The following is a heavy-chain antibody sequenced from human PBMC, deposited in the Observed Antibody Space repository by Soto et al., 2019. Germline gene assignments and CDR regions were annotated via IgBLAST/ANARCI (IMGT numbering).Heavy chain of an antibody. CDR2: IYYSGST. Sequence: ETLSLTCTVSGGSISSYYWSWIRQPPGKGLEWIGYIYYSGSTNYNLSLKSRVTISVDTSKNQFSLKLSSVTAADTAVYYCAREGVSSSWYNYYGMDVWGQGTTVTVSS. D-gene: IGHD6-13*01. CDR1: GGSISSYY. V-gene: IGHV4-59*01. J-gene: IGHJ6*02. CDR3: AREGVSSSWYNYYGMDV.